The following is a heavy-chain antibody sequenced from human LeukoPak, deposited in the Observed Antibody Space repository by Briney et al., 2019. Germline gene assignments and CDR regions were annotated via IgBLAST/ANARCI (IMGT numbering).Heavy chain of an antibody. CDR2: IKQDGSEK. D-gene: IGHD3-3*01. J-gene: IGHJ6*03. CDR3: ASRYYDFWSGYYPYYYYYYMGV. V-gene: IGHV3-7*01. CDR1: GFTFSSYW. Sequence: GGSLRLSCAASGFTFSSYWMSWVRQAPGKGLEWVANIKQDGSEKYYVDSVKGRFTISRDNAKNSLYLQMNSLRAEDTAVYYCASRYYDFWSGYYPYYYYYYMGVWGKGTTVTVSS.